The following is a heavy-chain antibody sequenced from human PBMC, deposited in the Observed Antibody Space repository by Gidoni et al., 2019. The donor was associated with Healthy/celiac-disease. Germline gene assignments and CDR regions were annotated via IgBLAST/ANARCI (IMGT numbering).Heavy chain of an antibody. V-gene: IGHV3-21*01. CDR3: ASGYSYESYYFDY. D-gene: IGHD5-18*01. CDR1: GFTFSSYS. CDR2: ISSSRSYL. J-gene: IGHJ4*02. Sequence: EVQLVESGGGLVKPGGSLRLSCSASGFTFSSYSMHWVRQAPGKGLECVSSISSSRSYLYYADSVKRRFTISRYNAKNSLYLQMNGLRAEDTAVYYCASGYSYESYYFDYWCQGTLVTVSS.